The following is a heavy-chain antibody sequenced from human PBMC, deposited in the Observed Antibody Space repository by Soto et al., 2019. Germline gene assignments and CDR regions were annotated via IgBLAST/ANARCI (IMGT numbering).Heavy chain of an antibody. CDR2: INHSGST. D-gene: IGHD4-17*01. Sequence: QVQLQQWGAGLLKPSETLSLTCAVYGGSFSGYYWSWIRQPPGKGLEWIGEINHSGSTNYNPSLRSRVTISVDTSKNQFSLKLSSVTAADTAVYYCARGLTVTTYNYYYYMDVWGKGTTVTVSS. CDR3: ARGLTVTTYNYYYYMDV. J-gene: IGHJ6*03. CDR1: GGSFSGYY. V-gene: IGHV4-34*01.